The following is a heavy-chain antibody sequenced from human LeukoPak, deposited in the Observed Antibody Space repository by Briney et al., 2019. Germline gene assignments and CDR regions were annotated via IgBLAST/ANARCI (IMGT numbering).Heavy chain of an antibody. V-gene: IGHV3-15*01. CDR3: STYRYKYDTSGEDH. J-gene: IGHJ4*02. D-gene: IGHD3-22*01. CDR2: IKSKSDGGTT. Sequence: PGGSLRLSCAASGFTFSNAWMSWVRQAAGKGLEWPGRIKSKSDGGTTDYAAPAKGRFTISRDDSKNTVYLQMNSLTTEDTAVYYCSTYRYKYDTSGEDHWGQGTLVTVSS. CDR1: GFTFSNAW.